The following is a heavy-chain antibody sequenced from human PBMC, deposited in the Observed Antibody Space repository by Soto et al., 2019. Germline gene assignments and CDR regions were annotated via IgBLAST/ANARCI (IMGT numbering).Heavy chain of an antibody. Sequence: ASVKVSCKASGYTFTSYDINWVRQATGQGLEWMGWMNPNSGNTGYAQKFQGRVTMTRNTSISTAYMELSSLRSEDTAVYYCARGWRGCYLYYYYGMDVWGQGTTVTVSS. D-gene: IGHD3-3*01. CDR2: MNPNSGNT. CDR1: GYTFTSYD. J-gene: IGHJ6*02. V-gene: IGHV1-8*01. CDR3: ARGWRGCYLYYYYGMDV.